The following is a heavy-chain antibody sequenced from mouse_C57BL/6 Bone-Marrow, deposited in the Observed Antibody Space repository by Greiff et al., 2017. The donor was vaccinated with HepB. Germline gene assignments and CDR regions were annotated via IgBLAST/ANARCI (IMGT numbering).Heavy chain of an antibody. CDR1: GFTFSDFY. CDR2: SRNKANDYTT. V-gene: IGHV7-1*01. Sequence: EVKLMESGGGLVQSGRSLRLSCATSGFTFSDFYMEWVRQAPGKGLEWIAASRNKANDYTTEYSASVKGRFIVSRDTSQSILYLQMNALRAEDTAIYYCARENGYWYFDVWGTGTTVTVSS. J-gene: IGHJ1*03. CDR3: ARENGYWYFDV. D-gene: IGHD1-1*02.